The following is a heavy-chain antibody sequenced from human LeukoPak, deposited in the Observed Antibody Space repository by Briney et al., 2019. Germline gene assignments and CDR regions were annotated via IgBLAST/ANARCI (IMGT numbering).Heavy chain of an antibody. V-gene: IGHV3-33*01. Sequence: GRSLRLSCAASGFTFSSYGMHWVRQAPGKGLEWVAVIWYDGSNKYHADSVKGRFTISRDNSKNTLYLQMNSLRAEDTAVYYCARDSGGRYFDYWGQGTLVTASS. J-gene: IGHJ4*02. D-gene: IGHD3-10*01. CDR2: IWYDGSNK. CDR3: ARDSGGRYFDY. CDR1: GFTFSSYG.